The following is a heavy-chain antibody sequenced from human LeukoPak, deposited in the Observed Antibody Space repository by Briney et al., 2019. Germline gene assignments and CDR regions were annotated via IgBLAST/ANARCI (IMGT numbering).Heavy chain of an antibody. CDR1: GYTFTGYY. J-gene: IGHJ4*02. V-gene: IGHV1-46*01. CDR3: ARDRQSGMATIVGPDY. Sequence: ASVKVSCKASGYTFTGYYMHWVRQAPGQGLEWMGIINPSGGSTSYAQKFQGRVTMTRDMSTSTVYMELSSLRSEDTAVYYCARDRQSGMATIVGPDYWGQGTLVTVSS. CDR2: INPSGGST. D-gene: IGHD5-24*01.